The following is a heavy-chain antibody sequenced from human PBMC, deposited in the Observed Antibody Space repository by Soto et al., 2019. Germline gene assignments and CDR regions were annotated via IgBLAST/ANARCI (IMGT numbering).Heavy chain of an antibody. V-gene: IGHV4-39*01. CDR2: IYYSGST. CDR3: AKDLGSSGWYFDY. Sequence: PSETLSLTCTVSGGSISSSSYYWGWIRQPPGKGLEWIGSIYYSGSTYYNPSLKSRVTISVDTSKNQFSLKLSSVTAADTAVYYCAKDLGSSGWYFDYWGQGILVTVSS. J-gene: IGHJ4*02. D-gene: IGHD6-19*01. CDR1: GGSISSSSYY.